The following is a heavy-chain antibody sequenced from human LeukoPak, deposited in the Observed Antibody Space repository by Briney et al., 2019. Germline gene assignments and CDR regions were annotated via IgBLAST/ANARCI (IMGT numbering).Heavy chain of an antibody. CDR3: ARGLSIAAGAN. D-gene: IGHD6-13*01. Sequence: KASETLSLTCTVSGGSISSTNHYCGWIRQPPGKGLEWIGSMSDSGSTYYNPSLKSRDTISKDTSKNQFSLKVSSVTAADTAVYYCARGLSIAAGANWGQGILVTVSS. CDR1: GGSISSTNHY. CDR2: MSDSGST. J-gene: IGHJ4*02. V-gene: IGHV4-39*07.